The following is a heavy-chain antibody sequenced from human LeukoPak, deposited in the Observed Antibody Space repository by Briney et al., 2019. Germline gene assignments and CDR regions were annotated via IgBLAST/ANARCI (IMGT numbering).Heavy chain of an antibody. V-gene: IGHV3-7*01. Sequence: PGGSLGLSCAASGFTFSTYWMGWVRQAPGKGLEWVAKIKPDGSEKDHVDSVKGRFTISRDNAKNSLYLQMNSLRAEDTAVYYCARAPIDSNSWYQAFDLWGQGTMVTVSS. CDR2: IKPDGSEK. J-gene: IGHJ3*01. CDR1: GFTFSTYW. D-gene: IGHD6-13*01. CDR3: ARAPIDSNSWYQAFDL.